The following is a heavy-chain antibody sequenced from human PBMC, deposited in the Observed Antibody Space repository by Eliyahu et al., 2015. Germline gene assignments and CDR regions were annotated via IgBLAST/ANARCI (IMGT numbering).Heavy chain of an antibody. J-gene: IGHJ4*02. Sequence: QVQLVQSGAEVKKPGASVKVSCKASGYTFASXYMHWVRXXPGQGLEWMGXINPXGGGTSXXQKFQGRVTXTRDTSTSTVYMELSSLRSEDTAVYYCARDLLGYSSGWTRGFFDYWGQGTLVTVSS. CDR3: ARDLLGYSSGWTRGFFDY. V-gene: IGHV1-46*03. CDR1: GYTFASXY. CDR2: INPXGGGT. D-gene: IGHD6-19*01.